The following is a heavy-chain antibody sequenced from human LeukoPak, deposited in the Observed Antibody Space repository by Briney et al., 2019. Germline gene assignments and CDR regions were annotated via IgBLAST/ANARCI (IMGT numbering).Heavy chain of an antibody. J-gene: IGHJ6*02. V-gene: IGHV3-7*03. CDR3: ARNNGMDV. CDR1: GFALSSHW. CDR2: VNRDGSET. Sequence: GGSLRLSCAASGFALSSHWMTWVRQVPGRGPEWVANVNRDGSETYYLDSVKGRFTISKDNAKNSLYLQLNSLRAEDTALYHCARNNGMDVWGQGTTVIVSS.